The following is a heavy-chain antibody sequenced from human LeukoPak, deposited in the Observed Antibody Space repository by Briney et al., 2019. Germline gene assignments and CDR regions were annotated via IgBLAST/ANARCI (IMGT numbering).Heavy chain of an antibody. J-gene: IGHJ4*02. D-gene: IGHD2-2*01. CDR3: AREHCSSTCYYDY. V-gene: IGHV4-59*01. CDR1: GGSLSSYY. CDR2: IYYRGST. Sequence: SETLSLTCIVSGGSLSSYYWRWLRQPPGKGLEWIGYIYYRGSTNYNPSLKSRLTISVDTSKNQFSLNLSSVTAADTAVYYCAREHCSSTCYYDYWGQGTLVTVSS.